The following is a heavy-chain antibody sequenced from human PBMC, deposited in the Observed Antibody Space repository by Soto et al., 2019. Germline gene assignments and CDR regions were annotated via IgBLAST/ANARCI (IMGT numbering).Heavy chain of an antibody. CDR2: MYHVGTTYERT. D-gene: IGHD1-1*01. CDR3: ARDNDAGIDV. J-gene: IGHJ6*02. Sequence: QLRLQESASRLVKPSQTLSLTCTVSGGSISSGGYSWSWLRQTPGKGLEWIGYMYHVGTTYERTYYNPSLGSRVTISVDRSSNQFSLRLSSVTAADTAVYYCARDNDAGIDVWGQGTTVTVSS. CDR1: GGSISSGGYS. V-gene: IGHV4-30-2*01.